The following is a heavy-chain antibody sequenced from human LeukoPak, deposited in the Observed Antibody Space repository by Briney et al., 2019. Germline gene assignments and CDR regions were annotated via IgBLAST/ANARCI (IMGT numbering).Heavy chain of an antibody. V-gene: IGHV3-49*03. Sequence: GGSLRLSCTASGFTFGDYAMSWFRQAPGKGLEWVGFIRSKAYGGTTEYAASVKGRFTISRDDSKSIAYLQMNSLKTEDTAVYYCTRDPLWFGELLRRVGFDYWGQGTLVTVSS. J-gene: IGHJ4*02. D-gene: IGHD3-10*01. CDR1: GFTFGDYA. CDR3: TRDPLWFGELLRRVGFDY. CDR2: IRSKAYGGTT.